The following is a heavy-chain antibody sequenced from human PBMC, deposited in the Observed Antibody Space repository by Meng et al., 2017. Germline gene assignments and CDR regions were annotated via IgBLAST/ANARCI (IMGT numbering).Heavy chain of an antibody. V-gene: IGHV3-48*03. CDR1: GFTFSSFE. D-gene: IGHD3-10*01. J-gene: IGHJ2*01. Sequence: GESLKISCAASGFTFSSFEMKWVRQAPGKGLDWVSYISSSGSTIYYADSVKGRFTISRDNAKNSLYLQMSSLRAEDTGVYYCARVFGWYFDLWGRGTLVNGSS. CDR3: ARVFGWYFDL. CDR2: ISSSGSTI.